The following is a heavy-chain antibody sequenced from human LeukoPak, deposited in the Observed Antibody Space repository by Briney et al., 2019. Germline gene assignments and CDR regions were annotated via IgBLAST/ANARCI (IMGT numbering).Heavy chain of an antibody. V-gene: IGHV4-59*08. Sequence: SETLSLTCTASGGSISSYYWSWIRQPPGKGLERIGYIYYSGSTNYNPSLKSRVTISVDTSKNQFSLKLSSVTAADTAVYYCARHPDMGDFDYWGQGTLVTVSS. J-gene: IGHJ4*02. CDR3: ARHPDMGDFDY. D-gene: IGHD3-9*01. CDR1: GGSISSYY. CDR2: IYYSGST.